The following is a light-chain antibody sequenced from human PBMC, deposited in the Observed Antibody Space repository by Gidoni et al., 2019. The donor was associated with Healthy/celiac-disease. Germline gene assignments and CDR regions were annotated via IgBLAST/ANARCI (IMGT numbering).Light chain of an antibody. CDR3: QQYNNCPET. CDR1: QSVSSN. Sequence: EIVMTQSPATLSVSPGERATLSCRASQSVSSNLAWYQQKPGQAPRLLIYGASTRATGIPARFSGSGSGTEFTLTISSLQSEDFAVYYCQQYNNCPETFXPXTKVDIK. CDR2: GAS. J-gene: IGKJ3*01. V-gene: IGKV3-15*01.